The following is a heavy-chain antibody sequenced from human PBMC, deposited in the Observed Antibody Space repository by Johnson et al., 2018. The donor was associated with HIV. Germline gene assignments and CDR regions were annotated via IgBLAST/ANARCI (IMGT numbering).Heavy chain of an antibody. CDR3: AKDRPYYYDSSGYPI. D-gene: IGHD3-22*01. CDR2: ISYDGSNK. Sequence: QVQVVESGGGVVQPGRSLRLSCAASGFTFSSYAMHWVRQAPGKGLEWVAVISYDGSNKYYADSVKGRFTISRDNSKNTLYLQMNSLRAEDTAVYYCAKDRPYYYDSSGYPIWGQGTMVTVSS. CDR1: GFTFSSYA. J-gene: IGHJ3*02. V-gene: IGHV3-30-3*01.